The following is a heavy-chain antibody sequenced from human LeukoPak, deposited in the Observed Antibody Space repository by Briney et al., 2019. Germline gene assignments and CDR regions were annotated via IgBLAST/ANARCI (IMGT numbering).Heavy chain of an antibody. CDR3: ARVPCTTCYEMT. CDR2: ISSSSSTI. V-gene: IGHV3-48*01. CDR1: GFTFSSYS. Sequence: GGSLRLSCAASGFTFSSYSMNWVRQAPGKGLEWVSYISSSSSTIYYADSVKGRFTISRDNAKNSLYLQINSLRAEDAAVYYCARVPCTTCYEMTWGQGNLVTVSS. J-gene: IGHJ5*02. D-gene: IGHD2-2*01.